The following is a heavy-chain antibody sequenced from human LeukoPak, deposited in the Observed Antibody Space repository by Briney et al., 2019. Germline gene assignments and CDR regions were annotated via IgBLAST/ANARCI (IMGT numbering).Heavy chain of an antibody. CDR3: ARAIVYDYVWGSYRYGPYFDY. J-gene: IGHJ4*02. D-gene: IGHD3-16*02. V-gene: IGHV1-2*02. CDR2: INPNSGGT. CDR1: GYTFTGYY. Sequence: ASLKVSCKASGYTFTGYYMHWVRQAPGQGLEWMGWINPNSGGTNYAQKFQGRVTMTRDTSISTAYMELSRLRSDDTAVYYCARAIVYDYVWGSYRYGPYFDYWGQGTLVTVSS.